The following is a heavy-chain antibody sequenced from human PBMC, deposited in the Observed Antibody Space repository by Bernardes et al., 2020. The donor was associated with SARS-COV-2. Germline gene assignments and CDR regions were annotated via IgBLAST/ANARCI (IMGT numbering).Heavy chain of an antibody. V-gene: IGHV3-49*04. J-gene: IGHJ4*01. CDR1: GFTFANYA. CDR2: IRSKPYGGTT. Sequence: GGSLRLSCATSGFTFANYAMTWVRQAPGKGLEWVGVIRSKPYGGTTEYAASVKGRFIISRDDSKSFVYLQMNSLKIEDTAVYFCAGSFYAFYLDYWG. CDR3: AGSFYAFYLDY. D-gene: IGHD1-26*01.